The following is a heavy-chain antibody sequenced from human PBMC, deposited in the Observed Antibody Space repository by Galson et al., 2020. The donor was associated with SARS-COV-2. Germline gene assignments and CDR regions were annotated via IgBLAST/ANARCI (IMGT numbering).Heavy chain of an antibody. J-gene: IGHJ4*02. D-gene: IGHD3-10*01. CDR3: VRGSGGLDY. V-gene: IGHV3-74*01. CDR2: INEDGGST. Sequence: INEDGGSTSYADSVKGRFTISRDNAKNTLYLQMSSLRVEDTAVYYCVRGSGGLDYWGQGTLVTVSS.